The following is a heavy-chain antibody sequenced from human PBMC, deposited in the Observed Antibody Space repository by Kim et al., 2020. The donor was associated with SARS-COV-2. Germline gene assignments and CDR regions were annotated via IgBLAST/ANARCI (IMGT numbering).Heavy chain of an antibody. D-gene: IGHD3-22*01. J-gene: IGHJ4*02. Sequence: SVKVSCKASGGTFSSYAISWVRQAPGQGLEWMGGIIPIFGTANYAQKFQGRVTITADESTSTAYMELSSLRSEDTAVYYCARDQTPIEPYYYDSSGYYRLHYWGQGSLVTVSS. V-gene: IGHV1-69*13. CDR3: ARDQTPIEPYYYDSSGYYRLHY. CDR1: GGTFSSYA. CDR2: IIPIFGTA.